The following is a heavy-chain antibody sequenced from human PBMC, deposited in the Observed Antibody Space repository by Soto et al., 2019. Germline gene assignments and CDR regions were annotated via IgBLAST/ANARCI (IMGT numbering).Heavy chain of an antibody. D-gene: IGHD3-10*01. CDR2: LYSGGDT. J-gene: IGHJ6*02. Sequence: EVQLEESGGGLVQPGGSLRLSCAVSGLTVSSNYMSWVRQAPGKGLEWVSVLYSGGDTYYEDSVRGRFTISSHNSKNTLFIQMNRMRADDTAVYYCARGAYGTGGDYYYGMDVWGQGTTVTVSS. CDR1: GLTVSSNY. CDR3: ARGAYGTGGDYYYGMDV. V-gene: IGHV3-53*04.